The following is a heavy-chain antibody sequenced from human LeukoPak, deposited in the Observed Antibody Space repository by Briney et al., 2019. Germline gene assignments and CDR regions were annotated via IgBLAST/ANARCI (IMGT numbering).Heavy chain of an antibody. Sequence: GGSLRLSCAASGFTFSSYSMNWVRQAPGKGLEWVAVISYDGSNEYYTDSVKGRFTISRDNSENTLYLQMNSLRVEDTAVYYCARGEWSSSPFDYWGQGTLVTVSS. D-gene: IGHD6-6*01. CDR2: ISYDGSNE. CDR1: GFTFSSYS. CDR3: ARGEWSSSPFDY. V-gene: IGHV3-30*03. J-gene: IGHJ4*02.